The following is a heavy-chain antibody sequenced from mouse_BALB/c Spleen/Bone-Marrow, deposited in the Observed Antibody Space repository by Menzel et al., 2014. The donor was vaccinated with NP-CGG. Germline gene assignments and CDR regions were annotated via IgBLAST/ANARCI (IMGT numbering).Heavy chain of an antibody. CDR1: GDSITSGY. CDR2: ISHSGST. Sequence: EVQLQQSGPSLVKPSQPLSLPCSVTGDSITSGYWNWIRKFPGNKLEYMGYISHSGSTYYNPSLKSRISITRDTSKNQYYLRLNSVTTEDTATYYCARAGYRYDVGYAMDYWGQGTSVTVSS. CDR3: ARAGYRYDVGYAMDY. D-gene: IGHD2-14*01. J-gene: IGHJ4*01. V-gene: IGHV3-8*02.